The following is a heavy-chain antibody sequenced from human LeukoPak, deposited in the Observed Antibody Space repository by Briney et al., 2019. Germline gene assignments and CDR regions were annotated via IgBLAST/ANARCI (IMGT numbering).Heavy chain of an antibody. CDR1: GFTFSSYA. CDR3: AKVLRFLEWYYFDY. J-gene: IGHJ4*02. D-gene: IGHD3-3*01. V-gene: IGHV3-23*01. CDR2: ISESGGST. Sequence: GGPLRLSCAASGFTFSSYAMSWVRQAPGKGLEWVSAISESGGSTYYADSVEGRFTISRDNSKNTLFLQMNSLRAEDTAVYFCAKVLRFLEWYYFDYWGQGTLVTVSS.